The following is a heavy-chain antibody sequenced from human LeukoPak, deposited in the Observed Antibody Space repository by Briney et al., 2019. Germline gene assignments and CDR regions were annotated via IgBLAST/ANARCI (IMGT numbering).Heavy chain of an antibody. CDR1: GGTFSSYA. J-gene: IGHJ5*02. V-gene: IGHV1-69*05. CDR3: ARDKVRGSWFDP. Sequence: ASVKVSCKASGGTFSSYAISWVRQAPGQGLEWMGRIIPIFGTANYAQKFQGRVTITTDESTSTAYMELSSLRSEDTAVYYCARDKVRGSWFDPWGQGTLVTVSS. D-gene: IGHD3-16*01. CDR2: IIPIFGTA.